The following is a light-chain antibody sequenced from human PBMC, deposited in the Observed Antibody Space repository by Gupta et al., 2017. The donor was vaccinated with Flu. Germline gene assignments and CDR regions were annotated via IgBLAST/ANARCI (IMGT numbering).Light chain of an antibody. CDR1: QSLDMN. Sequence: DIQMTQSPASLSASVGDRVTISCRASQSLDMNICWYRERQGSAPQLLVRASACVKEEDSPRFSTKRSGTEYNLTIDRLRPEDFATYICQQSYSAPHTFGQWTKV. V-gene: IGKV1-39*01. J-gene: IGKJ2*01. CDR2: ASA. CDR3: QQSYSAPHT.